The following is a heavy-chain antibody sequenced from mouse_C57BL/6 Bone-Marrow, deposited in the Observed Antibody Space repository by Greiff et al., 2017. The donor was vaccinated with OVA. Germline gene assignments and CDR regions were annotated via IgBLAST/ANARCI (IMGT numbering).Heavy chain of an antibody. CDR2: FHPYNDDT. D-gene: IGHD4-1*01. CDR3: GRGTTSWDRYYLDY. V-gene: IGHV1-47*01. CDR1: GYTFTTYP. Sequence: VKVVESGAELVKPGASVKMSCKASGYTFTTYPIEWMKQNHGKSLEWIGNFHPYNDDTKYNEKFKGKATLTVEKSSSTVYLELSRLTSEESAVYYCGRGTTSWDRYYLDYWGQGTTLTVSS. J-gene: IGHJ2*01.